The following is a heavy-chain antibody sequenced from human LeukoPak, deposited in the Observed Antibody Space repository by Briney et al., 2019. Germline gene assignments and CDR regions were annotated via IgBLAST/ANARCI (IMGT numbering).Heavy chain of an antibody. V-gene: IGHV4-59*08. CDR2: IYYSGST. CDR3: ARRAPYSYEWSTLDY. Sequence: SVPLSLICTLSGGLLSRYHWSWLRRPTEEGRVWIGYIYYSGSTNYNPSIKSRVNISVDTSKNQFSLKLSSVTAADTAVYYCARRAPYSYEWSTLDYWGQGTLVTVSS. J-gene: IGHJ4*02. D-gene: IGHD5-18*01. CDR1: GGLLSRYH.